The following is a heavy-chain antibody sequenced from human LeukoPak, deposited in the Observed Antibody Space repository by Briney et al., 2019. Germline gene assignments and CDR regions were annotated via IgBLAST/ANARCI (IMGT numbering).Heavy chain of an antibody. D-gene: IGHD2-2*01. CDR1: GFTFRSYS. Sequence: GGSLRLSCAASGFTFRSYSMNWVRQAPGKGLEWVSAIDPSSTYIYYADLVKGRFTISRDNAENSLYLQMNSLRVEDTAVYYCARAPTVLVGYCSSSSCQADYWGQGTLVTVSS. CDR2: IDPSSTYI. V-gene: IGHV3-21*01. CDR3: ARAPTVLVGYCSSSSCQADY. J-gene: IGHJ4*02.